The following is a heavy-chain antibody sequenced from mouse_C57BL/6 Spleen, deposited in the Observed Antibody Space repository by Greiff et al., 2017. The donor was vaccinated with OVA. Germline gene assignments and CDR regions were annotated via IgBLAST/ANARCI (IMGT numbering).Heavy chain of an antibody. CDR1: GFTFSSYT. CDR3: ARYYYGVDY. CDR2: ISGGGGNT. J-gene: IGHJ2*01. D-gene: IGHD1-1*01. Sequence: EVQRVESGGGLVKPGGSLKLSCAASGFTFSSYTMSWVRQTPEKRLEWVATISGGGGNTYYPDSVKGRFTISRDNAKNTLYLQMSSLRSEDTALYYCARYYYGVDYWGQGTTLTVSS. V-gene: IGHV5-9*01.